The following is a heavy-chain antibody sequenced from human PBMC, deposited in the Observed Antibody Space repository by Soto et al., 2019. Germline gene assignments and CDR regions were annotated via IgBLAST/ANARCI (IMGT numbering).Heavy chain of an antibody. D-gene: IGHD3-3*01. V-gene: IGHV1-18*01. CDR1: GYTFTSYG. Sequence: QVQLVQSGAEVKKPGASVKVSCKASGYTFTSYGISWVRQAPGQGLEWMGWISAYNGNTNYAQKLQGRDAMTTDTSTSTAYMELRSLRSDDTAVYYSARDHRPVPVLRFLEWLPRFPMDVWGKGTTDTVSS. CDR3: ARDHRPVPVLRFLEWLPRFPMDV. CDR2: ISAYNGNT. J-gene: IGHJ6*03.